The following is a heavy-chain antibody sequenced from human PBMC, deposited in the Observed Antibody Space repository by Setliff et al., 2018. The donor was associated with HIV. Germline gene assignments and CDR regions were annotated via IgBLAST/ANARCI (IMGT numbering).Heavy chain of an antibody. CDR3: TRGPGGTVPKPLEAFDV. V-gene: IGHV4-59*11. CDR2: VDYSGDT. D-gene: IGHD1-7*01. CDR1: GATIHCHY. Sequence: SETLSLTCSISGATIHCHYWSWIRQPPGKGLEWIGYVDYSGDTEYNPSLQSRATISRDPSKSQVSLTLNSATAADTAVYYCTRGPGGTVPKPLEAFDVWGRGAVVTVSS. J-gene: IGHJ3*01.